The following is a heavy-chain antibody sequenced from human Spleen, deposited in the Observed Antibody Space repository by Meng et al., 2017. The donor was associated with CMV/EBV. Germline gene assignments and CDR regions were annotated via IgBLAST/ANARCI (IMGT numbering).Heavy chain of an antibody. CDR1: GGSISSNSYY. V-gene: IGHV4-39*07. D-gene: IGHD5-18*01. CDR2: IRYSGST. Sequence: SETLSLTCTVSGGSISSNSYYWGWIRQPPGKGLEWIGSIRYSGSTYYNPSLKSRVTISVDTSKNQFSLRLTSVTPEDTAMYYCAREGYSYGYDAFDIWGQGTMVTVSS. J-gene: IGHJ3*02. CDR3: AREGYSYGYDAFDI.